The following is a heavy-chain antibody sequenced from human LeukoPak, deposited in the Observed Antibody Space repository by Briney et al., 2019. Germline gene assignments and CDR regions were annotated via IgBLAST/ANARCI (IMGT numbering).Heavy chain of an antibody. D-gene: IGHD3-22*01. CDR2: IIPIFGTA. Sequence: EASVKVSCMASGGTFSSYAISWVRQAPGQGLEWMGGIIPIFGTANYAQKFQGRVTITADESTSTAYMELSSLRSEDTAVYYCARGMISREFDYWGQGTLVTVSS. V-gene: IGHV1-69*13. J-gene: IGHJ4*02. CDR1: GGTFSSYA. CDR3: ARGMISREFDY.